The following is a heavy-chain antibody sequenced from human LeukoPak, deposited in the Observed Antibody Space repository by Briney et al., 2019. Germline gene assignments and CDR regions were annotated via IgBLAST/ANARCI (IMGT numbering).Heavy chain of an antibody. CDR1: GGSISSGDYY. V-gene: IGHV4-30-4*01. D-gene: IGHD5-12*01. J-gene: IGHJ4*02. CDR2: IYYSGST. CDR3: ASVRMRGYSGSGDY. Sequence: PSETLSLTCTVSGGSISSGDYYWSWIRQPPGKGLEWIGYIYYSGSTYYNPSLKSRVTISVDTSKNQFSLKLSSVTAADTAVYYCASVRMRGYSGSGDYWGQGTLVTVSS.